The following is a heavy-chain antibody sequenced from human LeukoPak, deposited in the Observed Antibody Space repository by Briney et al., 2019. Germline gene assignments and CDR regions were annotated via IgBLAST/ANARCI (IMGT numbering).Heavy chain of an antibody. CDR1: GFTFSNFW. V-gene: IGHV3-74*01. CDR3: ARGGNYGCVDY. D-gene: IGHD3-10*01. CDR2: VNTDGGST. J-gene: IGHJ4*02. Sequence: GGSLRLSCAASGFTFSNFWMYWVRQDPGTGLVWLARVNTDGGSTSYADSVKGRFIISRDNTENTLHLQMNSLRGEDTGLYYCARGGNYGCVDYWGQGTLVTVSS.